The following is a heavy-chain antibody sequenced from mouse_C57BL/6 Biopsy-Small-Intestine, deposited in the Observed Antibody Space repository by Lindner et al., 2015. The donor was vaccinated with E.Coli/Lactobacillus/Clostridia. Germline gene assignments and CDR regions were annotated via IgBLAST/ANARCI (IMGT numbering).Heavy chain of an antibody. CDR1: GYAFSSSW. Sequence: VQLQESGPELVKPGASVKISCKASGYAFSSSWMNWVKQRPGKGLEWIGRIYPGDGDTNYNGKFKGKATLTADKFSSTAYMQLSSLTSEDSAVYFCAPTGNFDYWGQGTTLTVSS. CDR3: APTGNFDY. J-gene: IGHJ2*01. CDR2: IYPGDGDT. V-gene: IGHV1-82*01. D-gene: IGHD4-1*02.